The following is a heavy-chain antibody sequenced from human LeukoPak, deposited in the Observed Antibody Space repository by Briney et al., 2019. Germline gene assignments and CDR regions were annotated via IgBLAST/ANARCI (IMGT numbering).Heavy chain of an antibody. CDR2: ISGSGGTT. Sequence: GGSLRLSCAASGFTFSSYDMSWVRQAPGKGPEWVSGISGSGGTTYYADSVKGRFTISRDNAKNSLYLQLNSLRAEDTAVYYCARDPYSGSYSDYYYYYMDVWGKGTTVTVSS. J-gene: IGHJ6*03. V-gene: IGHV3-23*01. D-gene: IGHD1-26*01. CDR1: GFTFSSYD. CDR3: ARDPYSGSYSDYYYYYMDV.